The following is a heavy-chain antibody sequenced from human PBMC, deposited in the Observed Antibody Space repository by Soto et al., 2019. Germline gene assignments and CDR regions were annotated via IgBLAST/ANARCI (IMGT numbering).Heavy chain of an antibody. V-gene: IGHV3-30-3*01. CDR3: ARGTIAVAGTLDY. D-gene: IGHD6-19*01. J-gene: IGHJ4*02. Sequence: QVQLVESGGGVVQPGRSLRLSCAASGFTFSSYVMHWVRQAPGKGLEWVAVISYDGSNKYYADSVKGRFTISRDNSKNTLYLQMNSLRAEDTAVYYCARGTIAVAGTLDYWGQGTLVTVSS. CDR1: GFTFSSYV. CDR2: ISYDGSNK.